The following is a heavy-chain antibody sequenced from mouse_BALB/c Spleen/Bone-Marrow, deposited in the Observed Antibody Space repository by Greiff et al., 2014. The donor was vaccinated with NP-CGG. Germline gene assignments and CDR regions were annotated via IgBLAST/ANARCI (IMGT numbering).Heavy chain of an antibody. D-gene: IGHD1-2*01. CDR2: IDPSDSET. J-gene: IGHJ3*01. CDR1: GYSISSYW. Sequence: VQLQQSGPQLVRPGASVKISCKASGYSISSYWMHWVKQRPGQGLEWIGMIDPSDSETRLNQKFKDKATLTVDKSSSTAYMQXNXXTSEDSAVYYCAPHYYGYAWFAYWGQGTLVTVSA. V-gene: IGHV1S74*01. CDR3: APHYYGYAWFAY.